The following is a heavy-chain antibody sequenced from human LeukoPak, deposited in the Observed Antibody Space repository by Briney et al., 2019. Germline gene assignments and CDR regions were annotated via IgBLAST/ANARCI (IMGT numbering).Heavy chain of an antibody. CDR2: INHSGST. CDR1: GGSFSGYY. D-gene: IGHD3-22*01. J-gene: IGHJ5*02. CDR3: ARHRVYYYDSSGYLYTWFDP. Sequence: SETLSLTCAVYGGSFSGYYWSWIRQPPGKGLEGIGEINHSGSTNYNPSLKSRVTISVDTSKNQFSLKLSSVTAADTAVYYCARHRVYYYDSSGYLYTWFDPWGQGTLVTVSS. V-gene: IGHV4-34*01.